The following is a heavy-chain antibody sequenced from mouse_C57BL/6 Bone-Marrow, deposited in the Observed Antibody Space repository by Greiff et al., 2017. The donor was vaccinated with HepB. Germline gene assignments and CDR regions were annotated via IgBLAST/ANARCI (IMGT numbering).Heavy chain of an antibody. J-gene: IGHJ1*03. CDR1: GYSITSGYY. CDR3: ASLYYYGSSPHWYFDV. Sequence: EVKLVESGPGLVKPSQSLSLTCSVTGYSITSGYYWNWIRQFPGNKLEWMGYISYDGSNNYNPSLKNRISITRDTSKNQFFLRLNSVTTEDTATYYCASLYYYGSSPHWYFDVWGTGTTVTVSS. D-gene: IGHD1-1*01. CDR2: ISYDGSN. V-gene: IGHV3-6*01.